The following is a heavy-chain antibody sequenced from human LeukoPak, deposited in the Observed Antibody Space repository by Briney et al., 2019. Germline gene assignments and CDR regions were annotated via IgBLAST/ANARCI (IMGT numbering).Heavy chain of an antibody. V-gene: IGHV3-66*01. CDR3: ARSSGGYDFFDY. J-gene: IGHJ4*02. D-gene: IGHD5-12*01. Sequence: TGGSLRLSCAASGFTVSSNYMSWVRQAPGKGLEWVSVVYSGGSTYYADSVKGRFTISRDNSKNTLYLQMNSLRAEDTAVYYCARSSGGYDFFDYWGQGTLVTVSS. CDR1: GFTVSSNY. CDR2: VYSGGST.